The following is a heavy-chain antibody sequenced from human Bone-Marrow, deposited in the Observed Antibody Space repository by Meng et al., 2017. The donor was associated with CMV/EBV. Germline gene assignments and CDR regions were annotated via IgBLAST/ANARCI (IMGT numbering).Heavy chain of an antibody. CDR2: ISWDGGST. CDR1: GFTFDDYA. V-gene: IGHV3-43D*03. CDR3: ARGDCSSTSCYTPRAFDI. J-gene: IGHJ3*02. D-gene: IGHD2-2*02. Sequence: GESLKISCAASGFTFDDYAMHWVRQAPGKGLEWVSLISWDGGSTYYADSVKGRFTISRDNSKNTLYLQMNSLRAEDTAVYYCARGDCSSTSCYTPRAFDIWGQGTMVTVSS.